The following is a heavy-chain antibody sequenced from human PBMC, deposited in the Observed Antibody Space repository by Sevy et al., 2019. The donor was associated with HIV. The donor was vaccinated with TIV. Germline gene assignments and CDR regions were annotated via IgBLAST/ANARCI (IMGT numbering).Heavy chain of an antibody. V-gene: IGHV3-33*01. CDR2: IWYDGSNK. Sequence: GSLRLSCAAFGFTFNTYGMEWVRQAPGKGLEWVATIWYDGSNKYYADSVKGRFTISRDNSKNTLYLQMNSLRAEDTAIYYCARESGSDWFLDYWGQGNLVTVSS. CDR3: ARESGSDWFLDY. J-gene: IGHJ4*02. D-gene: IGHD6-19*01. CDR1: GFTFNTYG.